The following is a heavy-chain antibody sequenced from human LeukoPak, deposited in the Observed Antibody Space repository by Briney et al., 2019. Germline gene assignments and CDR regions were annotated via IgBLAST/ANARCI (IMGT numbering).Heavy chain of an antibody. CDR3: ARDAGYDSSGYSIPYDY. Sequence: GASVKVSCKASGYTFTSYGISWVRQAPGQGREWMGWISAYNGNTNYAQKLQGRVTMTTDTSTSTAYMELRSLRSDDTAVYYCARDAGYDSSGYSIPYDYWGQGTLVTVSS. J-gene: IGHJ4*02. CDR2: ISAYNGNT. CDR1: GYTFTSYG. V-gene: IGHV1-18*01. D-gene: IGHD3-22*01.